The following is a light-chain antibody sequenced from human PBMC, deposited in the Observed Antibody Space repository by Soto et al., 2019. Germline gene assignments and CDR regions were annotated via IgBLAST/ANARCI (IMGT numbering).Light chain of an antibody. Sequence: DIQLTQSPSSLYASVGDALSITCRASQTVSRYLNWYQQKSGTAPKLLIYAASTLHTGVPSRFSGRGSGTDFTLTINNLQREDFADYFCQQTYSNLWTFGQGTKV. CDR3: QQTYSNLWT. V-gene: IGKV1-39*01. CDR1: QTVSRY. CDR2: AAS. J-gene: IGKJ1*01.